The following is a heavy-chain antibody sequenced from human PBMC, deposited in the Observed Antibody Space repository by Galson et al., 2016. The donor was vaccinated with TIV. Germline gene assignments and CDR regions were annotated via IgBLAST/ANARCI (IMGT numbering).Heavy chain of an antibody. CDR1: GYTFTSYG. CDR3: AGEYYYYDMDV. Sequence: SVKVSCKASGYTFTSYGINWVRQVPGQGLEWVGWISAYNGNTNYAQMLQGRVTMTTDTSTSTAYMELRSLRSDDTAVYYCAGEYYYYDMDVWGQGTTVTVSS. V-gene: IGHV1-18*01. CDR2: ISAYNGNT. J-gene: IGHJ6*02.